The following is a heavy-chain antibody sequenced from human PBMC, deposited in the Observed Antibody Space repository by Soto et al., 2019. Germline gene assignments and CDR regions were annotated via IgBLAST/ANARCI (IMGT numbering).Heavy chain of an antibody. D-gene: IGHD6-13*01. Sequence: QVQLVQSGAEVKKPGASVKVSCKASGGTFSSYAISWVRQAPGQGLEWMGGIIPIFGTANYAQKFQGRVTITADESTSTAYMELSSLRSEDTAVYYCARDKGGYSSSWYYFDYWGQGTLVTVSS. CDR3: ARDKGGYSSSWYYFDY. V-gene: IGHV1-69*01. J-gene: IGHJ4*02. CDR1: GGTFSSYA. CDR2: IIPIFGTA.